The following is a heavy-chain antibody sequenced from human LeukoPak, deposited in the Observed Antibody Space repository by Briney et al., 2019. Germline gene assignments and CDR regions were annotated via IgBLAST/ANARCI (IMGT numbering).Heavy chain of an antibody. CDR2: IYTSGST. D-gene: IGHD3-10*01. J-gene: IGHJ4*02. CDR3: ARDRGEYYYGSGSYYYYFDY. V-gene: IGHV4-4*08. CDR1: GGSITSYY. Sequence: SETLSLTCTVSGGSITSYYWSWIRQPPGKGLEWIGYIYTSGSTNYNPSLKSRVTISVDTSKNQFSLKLSSVTAADTAVYYCARDRGEYYYGSGSYYYYFDYWGQGTLVTVSS.